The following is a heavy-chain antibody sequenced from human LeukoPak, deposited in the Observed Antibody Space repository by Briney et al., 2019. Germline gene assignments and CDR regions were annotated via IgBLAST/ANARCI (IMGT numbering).Heavy chain of an antibody. D-gene: IGHD3-22*01. CDR3: ARAGAHFSGYYLYDAFDI. Sequence: GGSLRLSCAASGFTFDDYGMSWVRQAPGKGLEWVSGINWNGGSTGYADSVKGRFTISRDNAKNSLYLQMNSLRAEDTALYHCARAGAHFSGYYLYDAFDIWGQGTMVTVSS. V-gene: IGHV3-20*01. CDR2: INWNGGST. J-gene: IGHJ3*02. CDR1: GFTFDDYG.